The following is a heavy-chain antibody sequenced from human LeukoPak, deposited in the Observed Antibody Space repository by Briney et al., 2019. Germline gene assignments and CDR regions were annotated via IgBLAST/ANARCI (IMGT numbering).Heavy chain of an antibody. D-gene: IGHD2-15*01. J-gene: IGHJ4*02. CDR2: ISAYNGNT. V-gene: IGHV1-18*01. Sequence: ASVKVSCKASGGTFSSYAISWVRQAPGQGLEWMGWISAYNGNTNYAQKLQGRVTMTTDTSTSTAYMELRSLRSDDTAVYYCARDQDIVVVVAQPGYFDYWGQGTLVTVSS. CDR1: GGTFSSYA. CDR3: ARDQDIVVVVAQPGYFDY.